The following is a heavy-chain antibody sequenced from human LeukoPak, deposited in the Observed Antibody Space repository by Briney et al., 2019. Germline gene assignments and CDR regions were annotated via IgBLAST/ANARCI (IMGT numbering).Heavy chain of an antibody. CDR1: GDSISTYY. Sequence: SETLSLTCTVSGDSISTYYWNWIRQPPGKELEWIGNIIYSGSTNYNPSLKSRLTISVDTSKNQFSLKLSSVTAADTAVYYCARDLGRGGNDYYFDYWGQGTLVTVSS. CDR2: IIYSGST. V-gene: IGHV4-59*01. D-gene: IGHD4-23*01. J-gene: IGHJ4*02. CDR3: ARDLGRGGNDYYFDY.